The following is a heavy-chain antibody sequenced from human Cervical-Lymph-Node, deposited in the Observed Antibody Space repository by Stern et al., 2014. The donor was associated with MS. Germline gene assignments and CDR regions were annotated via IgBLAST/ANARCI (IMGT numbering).Heavy chain of an antibody. CDR3: ARDRTYDFWSGQFDY. J-gene: IGHJ4*02. D-gene: IGHD3-3*01. Sequence: VQLVESGGGVVQPGRALRLSCAASGFSFSSFAMHWVRLAPGKGMEWVGLISYDGIYTYYEDSVKGRFTISRDNSKNTLYLQMNSLRAEDTAVYYCARDRTYDFWSGQFDYWGQGNLVTVSS. CDR1: GFSFSSFA. V-gene: IGHV3-30*04. CDR2: ISYDGIYT.